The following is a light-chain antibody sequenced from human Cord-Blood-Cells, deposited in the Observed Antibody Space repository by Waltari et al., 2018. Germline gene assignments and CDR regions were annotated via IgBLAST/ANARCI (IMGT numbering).Light chain of an antibody. J-gene: IGKJ2*01. Sequence: EIVMTQSPATLSVSPGERATLSCRASQSVSSNLAWYPQKPGQAPRLLIYGASTRATGTPARFSGSWSGTEFTLTISSLQSEDFAVYDCQQYNNWPYTFGQGTKLEIK. CDR2: GAS. CDR3: QQYNNWPYT. V-gene: IGKV3-15*01. CDR1: QSVSSN.